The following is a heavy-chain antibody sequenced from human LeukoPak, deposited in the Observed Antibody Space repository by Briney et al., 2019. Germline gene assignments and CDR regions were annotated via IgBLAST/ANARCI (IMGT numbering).Heavy chain of an antibody. CDR2: ISGDGRST. D-gene: IGHD3-22*01. Sequence: GGSLRLSCAASGFTFDDYAMHWVRQAPGKSLEWVSLISGDGRSTYFADSVKGRFTISRDNSKNSLYLQMNSLRTEDTALYYCAKVYRYYDSSCQHWGQGTLVTVSS. J-gene: IGHJ1*01. CDR3: AKVYRYYDSSCQH. V-gene: IGHV3-43*02. CDR1: GFTFDDYA.